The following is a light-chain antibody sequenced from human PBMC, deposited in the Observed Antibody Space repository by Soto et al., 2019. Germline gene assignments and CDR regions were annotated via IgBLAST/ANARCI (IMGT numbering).Light chain of an antibody. CDR2: GAS. Sequence: EIVMTQSPATPFLSPGEKATLSCRASQSVSSNLAWYQQKPGQAPRLLIYGASTRATGIPARFSGSGSGTEFTLTISSLQSEDFAVYYCQQYNNWPRTFGQGTKV. V-gene: IGKV3-15*01. J-gene: IGKJ1*01. CDR1: QSVSSN. CDR3: QQYNNWPRT.